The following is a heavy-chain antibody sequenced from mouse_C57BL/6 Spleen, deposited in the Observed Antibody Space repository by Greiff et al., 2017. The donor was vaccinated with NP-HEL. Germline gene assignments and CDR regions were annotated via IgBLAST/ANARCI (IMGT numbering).Heavy chain of an antibody. V-gene: IGHV1-50*01. D-gene: IGHD2-5*01. Sequence: VQLQQPGAELVKPGASVKLSCKASGYTFTSYWMQWVKQRPGQGLEWIGEIDPSDSYTNYNQKFKGKATLTVDTSSSTAYMQLSSLTSEDSAVYYCARCYSNYHYFDYWGQGTTLTVSS. CDR1: GYTFTSYW. J-gene: IGHJ2*01. CDR2: IDPSDSYT. CDR3: ARCYSNYHYFDY.